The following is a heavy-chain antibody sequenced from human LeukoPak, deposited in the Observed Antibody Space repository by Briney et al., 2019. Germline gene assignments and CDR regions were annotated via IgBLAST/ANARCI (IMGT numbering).Heavy chain of an antibody. Sequence: GGSLRLSCAASGFTFSSYSMNWVRQAPGKGLEWVSYISSSSSTIYYADSVKGRFTISRDNAKNSLYLQMNSLRAEDTAVYYCARALEPYYDFWSGYYTEYYFDYWGQGTLVTVSS. J-gene: IGHJ4*02. V-gene: IGHV3-48*01. CDR3: ARALEPYYDFWSGYYTEYYFDY. CDR2: ISSSSSTI. CDR1: GFTFSSYS. D-gene: IGHD3-3*01.